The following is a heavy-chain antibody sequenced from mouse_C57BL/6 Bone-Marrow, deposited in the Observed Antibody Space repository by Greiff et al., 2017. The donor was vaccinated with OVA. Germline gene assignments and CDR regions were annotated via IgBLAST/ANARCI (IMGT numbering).Heavy chain of an antibody. CDR1: GYTFTSYW. CDR3: ARCITTVFFDY. V-gene: IGHV1-50*01. J-gene: IGHJ2*01. D-gene: IGHD1-1*01. Sequence: QVQLQQPGAELVKPGASVKLSCKASGYTFTSYWMQWVKQRPGQGLEWIGEIDPSDSYTNYNQKFKGKATLTVDTSSSTAYMQLSSLTSEDSAVYYCARCITTVFFDYWGQGTTLTVSS. CDR2: IDPSDSYT.